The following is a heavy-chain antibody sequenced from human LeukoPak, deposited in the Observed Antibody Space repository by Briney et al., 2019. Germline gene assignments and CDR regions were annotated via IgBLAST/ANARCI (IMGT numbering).Heavy chain of an antibody. Sequence: ASVKVSCKACGYTFTSYYMHWVRQAPGQGLEWMGIINPSGGSTSYAQKFQGRVTMTRDMSTSTVYMELSSLRSEDTAVYYCAREGDQYYYDSSGYYFSLGNLFDPWGQGTLVTVSS. CDR1: GYTFTSYY. D-gene: IGHD3-22*01. CDR3: AREGDQYYYDSSGYYFSLGNLFDP. V-gene: IGHV1-46*01. J-gene: IGHJ5*02. CDR2: INPSGGST.